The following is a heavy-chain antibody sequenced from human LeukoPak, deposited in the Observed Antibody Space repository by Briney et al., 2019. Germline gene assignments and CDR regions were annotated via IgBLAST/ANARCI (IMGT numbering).Heavy chain of an antibody. CDR2: MNPNSGNT. Sequence: GASVKVSCKASGYTFTSYDINWVRQATGQGLEWMGWMNPNSGNTGYALKFQGRVTMTRNTSITTAYMELSSLRSEDTAVYYCARVDTRKVRPDYWGQGTLVTVSS. D-gene: IGHD1-14*01. J-gene: IGHJ4*02. CDR3: ARVDTRKVRPDY. V-gene: IGHV1-8*01. CDR1: GYTFTSYD.